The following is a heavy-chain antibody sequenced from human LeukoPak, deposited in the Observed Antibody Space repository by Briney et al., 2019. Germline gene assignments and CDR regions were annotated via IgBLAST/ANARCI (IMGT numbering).Heavy chain of an antibody. J-gene: IGHJ4*02. CDR2: INHSGST. D-gene: IGHD5-18*01. CDR1: GGSFSGYY. V-gene: IGHV4-34*01. Sequence: PSETLSLTCAVYGGSFSGYYWSWIRQPPGKGLEWIGEINHSGSTNYNPSLKSRVTISVDTSKNQFSLKLSSVTAADTAVYYCARTERYSYSHLDDYWGQGTLVTVSS. CDR3: ARTERYSYSHLDDY.